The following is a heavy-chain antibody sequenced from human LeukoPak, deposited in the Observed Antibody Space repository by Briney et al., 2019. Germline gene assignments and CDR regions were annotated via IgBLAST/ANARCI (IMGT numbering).Heavy chain of an antibody. CDR3: AGQLVRGALNWFDP. D-gene: IGHD6-6*01. CDR2: IYYSASP. J-gene: IGHJ5*02. V-gene: IGHV4-39*07. Sequence: PSETLSLTCTVAGGSISSSSYYWGWLRQPPGKGREGIGTIYYSASPYYNPSLTSRVTISADTSKTQFSLKLSSVTAADTAVYYCAGQLVRGALNWFDPWGQGTLVTVSS. CDR1: GGSISSSSYY.